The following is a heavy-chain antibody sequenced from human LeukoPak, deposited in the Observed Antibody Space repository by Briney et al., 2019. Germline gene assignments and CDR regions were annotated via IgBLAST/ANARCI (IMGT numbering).Heavy chain of an antibody. D-gene: IGHD5-12*01. CDR2: TYYRSKWYN. J-gene: IGHJ6*02. Sequence: SQTLSLTCAISGDSVSSNSAAWNWIRQSPSRGLEWLGRTYYRSKWYNDYAVSVKSRITINPDTSKNQFSLQLNYVTPEDTAVYYCAREIDTIVATIKGRDYYYGMDVWGQGTTVTVSS. CDR3: AREIDTIVATIKGRDYYYGMDV. CDR1: GDSVSSNSAA. V-gene: IGHV6-1*01.